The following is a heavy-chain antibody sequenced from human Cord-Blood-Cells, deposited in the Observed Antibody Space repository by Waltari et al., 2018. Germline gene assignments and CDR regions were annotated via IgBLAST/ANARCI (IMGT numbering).Heavy chain of an antibody. D-gene: IGHD3-3*01. V-gene: IGHV4-34*01. CDR1: GGSFSGYY. Sequence: QVQLQQWGAGLLKPSETLSPTCAVYGGSFSGYYRSWIRPPPGKGLEWIGEINHSGITNYNPSLKSRVTISVDTSKNQFSRKLSAVSAADTAVYYCARVTDFWSGYYYGRDVWGQGTTVTVSS. CDR3: ARVTDFWSGYYYGRDV. CDR2: INHSGIT. J-gene: IGHJ6*02.